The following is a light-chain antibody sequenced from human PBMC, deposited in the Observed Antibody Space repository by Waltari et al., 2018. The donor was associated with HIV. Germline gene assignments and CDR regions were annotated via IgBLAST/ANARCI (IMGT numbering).Light chain of an antibody. CDR2: RAS. J-gene: IGKJ5*01. CDR1: QSVNYW. Sequence: DIQMTQSPSTLSASVGDRVTITCRASQSVNYWLAWYQQKPGRAPKLLINRASSLESGVPSRVSGSGSGTEFSPTISSLKPDDFATYYCQQYNKYPVTFGQGTRLEIK. CDR3: QQYNKYPVT. V-gene: IGKV1-5*03.